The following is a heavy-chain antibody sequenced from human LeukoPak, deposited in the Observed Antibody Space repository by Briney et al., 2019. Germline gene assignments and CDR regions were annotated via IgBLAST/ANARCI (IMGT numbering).Heavy chain of an antibody. CDR2: IGDSGGST. Sequence: GGSLRLSCAASGITFSSYAMSWVRQAPGKGLEWVSSIGDSGGSTFYADSVKGRFTISRDNSKNTLYLQMNSLRAEDTAVYYCANSGIGYWGQGTLVTVSS. J-gene: IGHJ4*02. CDR3: ANSGIGY. D-gene: IGHD2-21*01. CDR1: GITFSSYA. V-gene: IGHV3-23*01.